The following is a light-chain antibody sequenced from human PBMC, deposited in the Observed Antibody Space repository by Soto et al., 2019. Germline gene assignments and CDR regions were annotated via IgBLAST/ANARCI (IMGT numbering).Light chain of an antibody. CDR1: SSDVGDYKY. CDR3: SSYTSSSTYV. V-gene: IGLV2-14*01. CDR2: EVS. J-gene: IGLJ1*01. Sequence: HSVLTQPSSVSGSPGQSMTISCTGASSDVGDYKYVPWFQQHPGKAPKLMIYEVSNRPSGVSNRFSGSKSGNTASLTISGLQAEDEADYYCSSYTSSSTYVFGTGTRSPS.